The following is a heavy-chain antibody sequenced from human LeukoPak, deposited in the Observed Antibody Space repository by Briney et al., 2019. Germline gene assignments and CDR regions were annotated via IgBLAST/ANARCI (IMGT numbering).Heavy chain of an antibody. J-gene: IGHJ4*02. D-gene: IGHD3-22*01. CDR3: ARDNFHYYDSSGYLYYFDY. CDR1: GFTFSDYY. Sequence: GGSLRLSCAASGFTFSDYYMSWIRQAPGKGLEWVSYISSSSSYTNYADSVKGRFTISRDNAKNSLYPQMNSLRAEDTAVYYCARDNFHYYDSSGYLYYFDYWGQGTLVTVSS. CDR2: ISSSSSYT. V-gene: IGHV3-11*06.